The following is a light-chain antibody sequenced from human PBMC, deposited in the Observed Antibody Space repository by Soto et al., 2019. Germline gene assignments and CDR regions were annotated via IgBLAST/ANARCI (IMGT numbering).Light chain of an antibody. J-gene: IGKJ2*01. Sequence: EIVLTQSPGTLSLSPGERATLSCRASQSVSSSYFAWYQQKPGQPPRLLIYGASSRATGIPDRFSGSGSGTDFTLTISRLEPEDFAVYYCQQHGSSPQTFGQGTKLEIK. CDR1: QSVSSSY. V-gene: IGKV3-20*01. CDR2: GAS. CDR3: QQHGSSPQT.